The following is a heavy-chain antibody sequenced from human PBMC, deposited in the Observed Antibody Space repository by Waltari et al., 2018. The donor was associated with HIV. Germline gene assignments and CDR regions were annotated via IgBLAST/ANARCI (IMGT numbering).Heavy chain of an antibody. CDR3: ARGRSRYCTNGVCYDYYYGMDV. D-gene: IGHD2-8*01. V-gene: IGHV1-8*01. CDR2: IKPNRGNT. J-gene: IGHJ6*02. Sequence: QVQLVQSGAEVKKPGASVKVSCKASGYTFTSYDINWVRQATGQGLEWMAWIKPNRGNTGYAQKFQGRVTMTRNTSISTGYRELSSLRSEDTAVYYCARGRSRYCTNGVCYDYYYGMDVWGQGTTVTVSS. CDR1: GYTFTSYD.